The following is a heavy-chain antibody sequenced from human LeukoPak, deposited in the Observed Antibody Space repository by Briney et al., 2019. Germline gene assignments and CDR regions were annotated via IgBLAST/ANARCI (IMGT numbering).Heavy chain of an antibody. CDR1: GYRFTSYW. V-gene: IGHV5-51*01. D-gene: IGHD1-1*01. CDR2: IYPGDSDT. J-gene: IGHJ3*02. Sequence: GESLKISCKGSGYRFTSYWIGWVRQMPGKGLEWMGIIYPGDSDTRYSPSLQGQVTISADKSINTAYLQWSSLKASDTAMYYCARERPHDAFDIWGQGTMVTVSS. CDR3: ARERPHDAFDI.